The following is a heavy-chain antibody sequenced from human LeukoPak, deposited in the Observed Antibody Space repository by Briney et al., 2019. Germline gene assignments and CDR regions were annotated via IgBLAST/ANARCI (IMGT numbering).Heavy chain of an antibody. Sequence: RATLKLTCTASGDTFNNYAFNWMRQAPGQGFEWVGRIIPIPGISNYAQRFQGSVTITADTSTNTAYMELNSLRSEDTAVYYCARTSYDPTCFFLNYFDYWGQGTLVTVSS. J-gene: IGHJ4*02. D-gene: IGHD3-16*01. CDR1: GDTFNNYA. CDR3: ARTSYDPTCFFLNYFDY. V-gene: IGHV1-69*04. CDR2: IIPIPGIS.